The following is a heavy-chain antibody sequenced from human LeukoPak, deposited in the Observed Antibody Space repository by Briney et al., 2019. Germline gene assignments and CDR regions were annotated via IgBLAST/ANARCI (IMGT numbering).Heavy chain of an antibody. CDR1: GGSISSYY. CDR2: IYTSGST. V-gene: IGHV4-4*07. CDR3: ARVATIFGVVTDAFDI. J-gene: IGHJ3*02. D-gene: IGHD3-3*01. Sequence: SETLSLTCTVSGGSISSYYWTWIRQPAGKGLEWIGRIYTSGSTNYNPSLKSRVTISVDKSKNQFSLKLSSVTAADTAVYYCARVATIFGVVTDAFDIWGQGTMVTVSS.